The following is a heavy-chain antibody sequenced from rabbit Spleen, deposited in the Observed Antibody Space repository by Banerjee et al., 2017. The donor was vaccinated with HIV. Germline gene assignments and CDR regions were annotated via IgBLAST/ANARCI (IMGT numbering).Heavy chain of an antibody. Sequence: QEQLVESGGGLVQPEGSLTLTCTASGFTLSSSWMSWVRQAPGKGLEWIACIYTSSGGTYYASWAKGRFTISKTSSTTVTLQMTSLTAADTATYFCARGGYGGHVYAMGLWGPGTLVTVS. CDR1: GFTLSSSW. CDR3: ARGGYGGHVYAMGL. CDR2: IYTSSGGT. J-gene: IGHJ4*01. V-gene: IGHV1S45*01. D-gene: IGHD6-1*01.